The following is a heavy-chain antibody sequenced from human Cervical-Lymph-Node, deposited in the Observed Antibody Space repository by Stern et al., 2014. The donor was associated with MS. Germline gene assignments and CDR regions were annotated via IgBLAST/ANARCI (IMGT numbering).Heavy chain of an antibody. D-gene: IGHD6-19*01. CDR1: GFTFSTYD. J-gene: IGHJ5*02. CDR3: AKKSGSGWYYVS. Sequence: VQLVESGGGLVQPGGSLSLPCAASGFTFSTYDMSWVRRAPGKGPQFVSAISTTGGTTYSADSVKGRFTISRDNSKNTLYLQINSLRAEDTAVYYCAKKSGSGWYYVSWGQGSLVTVSS. CDR2: ISTTGGTT. V-gene: IGHV3-23*04.